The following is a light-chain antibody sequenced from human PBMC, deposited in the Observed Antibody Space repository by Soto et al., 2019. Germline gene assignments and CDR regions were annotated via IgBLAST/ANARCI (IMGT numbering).Light chain of an antibody. V-gene: IGKV1-27*01. J-gene: IGKJ1*01. CDR1: QGIHNF. Sequence: DIQMTQSPSSLSAFVGDSVTMSCRASQGIHNFLAWYQHKPGKAPKFLIFGASTLHSGVPSRFSGSGSGTDFTLTITNLQPEDVATYYCQKYDMDPPATFGQGTKVEI. CDR3: QKYDMDPPAT. CDR2: GAS.